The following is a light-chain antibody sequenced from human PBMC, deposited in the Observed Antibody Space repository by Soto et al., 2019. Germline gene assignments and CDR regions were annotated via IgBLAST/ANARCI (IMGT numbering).Light chain of an antibody. V-gene: IGLV4-69*01. CDR2: LNSDGSH. CDR1: SGHSSYA. Sequence: QSVLTQSPSASASLGASVKLTCTLSSGHSSYAIAWHQQRPEKGPRYLMKLNSDGSHSKGDVIPDRFSGSSSGAERYLTISSLQSEDEADYYCQTWVTGIQVFGGGTKLTVL. CDR3: QTWVTGIQV. J-gene: IGLJ2*01.